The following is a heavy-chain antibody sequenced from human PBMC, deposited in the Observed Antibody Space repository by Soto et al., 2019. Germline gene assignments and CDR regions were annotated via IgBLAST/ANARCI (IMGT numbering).Heavy chain of an antibody. V-gene: IGHV3-23*01. CDR3: ARGSTDSYPGSRIFDF. CDR1: GITFGRRA. Sequence: GSLRLSCVASGITFGRRAMSWVRQAPGGGLEWVSTITDTGGDTKYADSVRGRFTMSRDNSKKTLYLQMNSLRVEDSALYYCARGSTDSYPGSRIFDFWGRGTLVTVSS. D-gene: IGHD3-10*01. CDR2: ITDTGGDT. J-gene: IGHJ4*02.